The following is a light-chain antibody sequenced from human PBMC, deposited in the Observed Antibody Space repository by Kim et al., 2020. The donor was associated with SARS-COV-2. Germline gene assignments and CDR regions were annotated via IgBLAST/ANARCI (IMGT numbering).Light chain of an antibody. CDR3: KQYNSYSGS. J-gene: IGKJ2*04. V-gene: IGKV1-5*03. Sequence: SASVGDRVTITCRASQSISSWLAWYQQKPGKAPKLLIYKASSLESGVPSRFSGSGSGTEFTLTISSLQPDDFATYSCKQYNSYSGSFGQGTKLEI. CDR2: KAS. CDR1: QSISSW.